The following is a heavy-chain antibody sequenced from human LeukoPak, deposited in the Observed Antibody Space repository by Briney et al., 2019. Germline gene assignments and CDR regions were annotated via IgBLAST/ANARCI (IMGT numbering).Heavy chain of an antibody. Sequence: PSETLSLTCTVSGGSISSSNYYWGWIRQPPGKGLEWIGSIYYSGSTYYNPSLESRVTISVDTSKNQFSLKLSSVTAADTAVYYCARRSGLSSPFVYWGQGTLVTVSS. D-gene: IGHD3-16*02. CDR1: GGSISSSNYY. CDR2: IYYSGST. CDR3: ARRSGLSSPFVY. V-gene: IGHV4-39*01. J-gene: IGHJ4*02.